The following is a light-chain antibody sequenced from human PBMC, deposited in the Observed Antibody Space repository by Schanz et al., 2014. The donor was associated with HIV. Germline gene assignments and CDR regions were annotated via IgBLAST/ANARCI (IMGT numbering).Light chain of an antibody. CDR1: SSDVGSYNY. Sequence: QSALTQPASVSGSPGQSITISCTGTSSDVGSYNYVSWYQQHPGKAPKLMIYDDSNRPSGVSSRFPGSKSGNTASLTISGLQAEDEADYYCCSYTTTSTYVFGAGTKLTVL. CDR2: DDS. CDR3: CSYTTTSTYV. V-gene: IGLV2-14*03. J-gene: IGLJ1*01.